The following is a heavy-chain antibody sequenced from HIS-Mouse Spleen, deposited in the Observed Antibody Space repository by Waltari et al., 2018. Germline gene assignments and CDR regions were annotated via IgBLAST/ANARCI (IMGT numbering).Heavy chain of an antibody. CDR1: GYSISSGYY. CDR2: IYHSGSN. V-gene: IGHV4-38-2*02. J-gene: IGHJ4*02. Sequence: QVQLQESGPGLVKPSETLSLTCTVSGYSISSGYYWGWIRQPPGKGLEWIGSIYHSGSNNYNQSLKSRVTISVDTSKNQCSLKLSSVTAADTAVYYCARDRGSSWYQDYWGQGTLVTVSS. D-gene: IGHD6-13*01. CDR3: ARDRGSSWYQDY.